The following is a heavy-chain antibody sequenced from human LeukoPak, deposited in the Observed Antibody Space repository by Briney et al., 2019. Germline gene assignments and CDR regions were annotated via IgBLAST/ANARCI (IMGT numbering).Heavy chain of an antibody. Sequence: GGSLRLSCAASGFTFSSYWMTWVRQAPGKGLGWVANIKQDGSEKYYVDSVKGRFTISRDNAKNSLYLQMSSLRAEDTAVYYCERGPPGGYRYGYYLDYWGQGNLVTVSS. V-gene: IGHV3-7*01. CDR1: GFTFSSYW. CDR3: ERGPPGGYRYGYYLDY. D-gene: IGHD5-18*01. J-gene: IGHJ4*02. CDR2: IKQDGSEK.